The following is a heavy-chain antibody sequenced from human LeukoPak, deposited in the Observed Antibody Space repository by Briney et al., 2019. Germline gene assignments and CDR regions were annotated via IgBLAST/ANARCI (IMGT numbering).Heavy chain of an antibody. CDR3: AREPPSYDYGDYLSALGAFDI. CDR2: IKSKTDGGTT. J-gene: IGHJ3*02. Sequence: PGGSLRLSCAASGFTFNNAWMSWVRQAPGKGLEWVGRIKSKTDGGTTDYAAPVKGRFTISRDDSKNTLYLQMNSLRAEDTAVYYCAREPPSYDYGDYLSALGAFDIWGQGTMVTVSS. V-gene: IGHV3-15*01. CDR1: GFTFNNAW. D-gene: IGHD4-17*01.